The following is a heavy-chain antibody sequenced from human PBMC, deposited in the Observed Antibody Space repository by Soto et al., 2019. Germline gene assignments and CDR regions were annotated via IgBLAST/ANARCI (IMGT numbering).Heavy chain of an antibody. V-gene: IGHV4-31*03. CDR2: IYYSGST. Sequence: SETLSLTCTVSGGSISSGGYYWSWIRQHPGKGLEWIGYIYYSGSTYYNPSLKSRVTISVDTSKNQFSLKLSSVTAADTAVYYCARGXVDYYGSGSYPRDAFDIWGQGTMVTVSS. CDR3: ARGXVDYYGSGSYPRDAFDI. CDR1: GGSISSGGYY. J-gene: IGHJ3*02. D-gene: IGHD3-10*01.